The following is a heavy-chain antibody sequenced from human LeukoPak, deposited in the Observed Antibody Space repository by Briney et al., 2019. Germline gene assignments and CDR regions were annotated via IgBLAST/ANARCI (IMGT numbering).Heavy chain of an antibody. CDR1: GFTFRDYW. CDR2: IKQDGSET. J-gene: IGHJ4*02. D-gene: IGHD3-22*01. V-gene: IGHV3-7*01. CDR3: ARIMLSFDSSTYYPRVFDS. Sequence: GGSLRLSCAASGFTFRDYWMSWVRQAPGKGLEWVANIKQDGSETFYVDSVRGRFTISRDNAKKSLYLQMNSLRAEDTAVYFCARIMLSFDSSTYYPRVFDSWGQGTLVTVSS.